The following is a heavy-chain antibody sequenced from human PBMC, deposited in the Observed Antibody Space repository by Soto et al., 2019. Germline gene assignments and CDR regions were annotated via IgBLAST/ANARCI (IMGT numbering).Heavy chain of an antibody. V-gene: IGHV3-11*01. CDR3: ARLRIAGSTQCFDP. CDR1: GFIFSDYY. J-gene: IGHJ5*02. D-gene: IGHD5-12*01. Sequence: GGSLRLSCAASGFIFSDYYMSWIRQAPGKGLEWVSYIRNSGGIIYYADSVKGRFTVSRDNAKNSLYLQMNSLRAEDTAVYYCARLRIAGSTQCFDPWGEGT. CDR2: IRNSGGII.